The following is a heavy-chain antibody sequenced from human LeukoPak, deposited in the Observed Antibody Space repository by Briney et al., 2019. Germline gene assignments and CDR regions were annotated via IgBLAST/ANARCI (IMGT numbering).Heavy chain of an antibody. J-gene: IGHJ4*02. CDR1: GGSISSGDYY. CDR3: ARYRSSTSCYDY. CDR2: IYYSGST. D-gene: IGHD2-2*01. V-gene: IGHV4-30-4*08. Sequence: SQTLSLTCTVSGGSISSGDYYWSWIRQPPGKGLEWIGYIYYSGSTYCNPSLKSRVTISVDTSKNQFSLKLSSVTAADTAVYYCARYRSSTSCYDYWGQGTLVTVSS.